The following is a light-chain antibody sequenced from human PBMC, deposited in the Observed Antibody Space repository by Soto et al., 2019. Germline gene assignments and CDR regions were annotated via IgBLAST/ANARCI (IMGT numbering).Light chain of an antibody. CDR1: QSISSW. Sequence: DIQMTQSPSTLSASVGDRVTITCRASQSISSWLAWYQQKPGKAPKLLIYKASSLESGVPSRFSGSRSGTEFTLTISSLQPDDFATYYCQQYNSYSGTFGQGTKVDI. J-gene: IGKJ1*01. CDR3: QQYNSYSGT. V-gene: IGKV1-5*03. CDR2: KAS.